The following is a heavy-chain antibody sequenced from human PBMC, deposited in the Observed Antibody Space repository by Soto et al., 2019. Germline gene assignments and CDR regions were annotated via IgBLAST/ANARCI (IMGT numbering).Heavy chain of an antibody. CDR2: IYYTGTT. CDR1: GGAISDARFY. D-gene: IGHD1-26*01. Sequence: QLQLQESGPGLVKPSETLSLTCSLSGGAISDARFYWGWIRQSPGRGLEWIGSIYYTGTTFFNPSLQSRVTISVDTSEYQFSLKLYSVTAADTALYFCARQKWEQPKWFDPWGQGTLVIVSP. V-gene: IGHV4-39*01. CDR3: ARQKWEQPKWFDP. J-gene: IGHJ5*02.